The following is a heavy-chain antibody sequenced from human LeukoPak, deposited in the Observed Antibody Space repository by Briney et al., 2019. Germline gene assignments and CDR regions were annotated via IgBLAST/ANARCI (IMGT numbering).Heavy chain of an antibody. CDR2: IYYSGST. J-gene: IGHJ5*02. CDR1: GGSVSSYY. CDR3: ARGRPPRIAAARWYNWFDP. D-gene: IGHD6-13*01. V-gene: IGHV4-59*02. Sequence: SETLSLTCTVSGGSVSSYYWSWIRQPPGKGLEWIGYIYYSGSTNYNPSLKSRVTISVDTSKNQFSLKLSSVTAADTAVYYCARGRPPRIAAARWYNWFDPWGQGTLVTVSS.